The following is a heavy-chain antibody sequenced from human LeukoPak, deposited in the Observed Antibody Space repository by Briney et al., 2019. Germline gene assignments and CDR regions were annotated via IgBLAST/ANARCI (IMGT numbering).Heavy chain of an antibody. D-gene: IGHD3-22*01. CDR3: ARVIYYYDSSGYYTYYFDY. V-gene: IGHV4-59*01. CDR1: GGSISSYS. CDR2: IYDSGST. Sequence: SETLSLTCAVAGGSISSYSWSWIRQPPGKELEWIGYIYDSGSTNYNPSLKSRVTISVATSKNQFSLKLSSVTAADTAVYYCARVIYYYDSSGYYTYYFDYWGQGTLVTVSS. J-gene: IGHJ4*02.